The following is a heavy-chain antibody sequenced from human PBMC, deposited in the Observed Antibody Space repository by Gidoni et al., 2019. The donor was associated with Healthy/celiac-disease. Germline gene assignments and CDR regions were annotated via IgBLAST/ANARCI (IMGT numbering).Heavy chain of an antibody. Sequence: QVQLQQWGAGLLKPSETLSLTCAVYGGSFSGYYWSWIRQPPGKGLEWIGEINHSGSTNYNPSLKSRVTISVDTSKNQFSLKLSSVTAADTAVYYCARVVDGYSSRVPGFDPWGQGTLVTVSS. CDR1: GGSFSGYY. D-gene: IGHD6-13*01. J-gene: IGHJ5*02. CDR3: ARVVDGYSSRVPGFDP. CDR2: INHSGST. V-gene: IGHV4-34*01.